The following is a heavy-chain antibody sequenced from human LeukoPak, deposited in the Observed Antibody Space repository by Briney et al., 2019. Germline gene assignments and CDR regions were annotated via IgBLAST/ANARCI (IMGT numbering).Heavy chain of an antibody. Sequence: ASVKVSCKASGGTFSSYAMHWVRQAPGQRLEWMGWINAGNGNTKYSQKFQGRVTMTEDTSTDTAYMELSSLRSEDTAVYYCATAMITFGGVIVRGAFDIWGQGTMVTVSS. CDR3: ATAMITFGGVIVRGAFDI. D-gene: IGHD3-16*02. CDR2: INAGNGNT. J-gene: IGHJ3*02. CDR1: GGTFSSYA. V-gene: IGHV1-3*01.